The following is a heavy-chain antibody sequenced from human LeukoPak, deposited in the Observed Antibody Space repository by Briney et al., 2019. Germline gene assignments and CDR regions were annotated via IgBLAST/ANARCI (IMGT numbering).Heavy chain of an antibody. D-gene: IGHD5-18*01. J-gene: IGHJ6*03. CDR2: MNPSSGNT. CDR3: ARTTEGGYIGYFYYYYMDV. V-gene: IGHV1-8*01. CDR1: GYTFTSYD. Sequence: ASVKVSCKASGYTFTSYDINWVRQATGQGLEWMGWMNPSSGNTGYAQKFQGRVTMTRNTSISTAYMELSSLRSEDTAVYYCARTTEGGYIGYFYYYYMDVWGKGTTVTISS.